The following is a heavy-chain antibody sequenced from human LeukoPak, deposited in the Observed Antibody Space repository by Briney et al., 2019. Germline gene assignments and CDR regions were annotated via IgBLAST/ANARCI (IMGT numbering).Heavy chain of an antibody. CDR3: ARVRGPTPIHYFDY. D-gene: IGHD4-23*01. Sequence: GASVKVSCKTSGYSFTNYDINWLRQAPGQGPEWMGWVNAATGNTGYAQQFQGRVSMTRDTSRTTAYMELRSLTSEDTAVYFCARVRGPTPIHYFDYWGQGSLVTVSP. V-gene: IGHV1-8*01. CDR2: VNAATGNT. J-gene: IGHJ4*02. CDR1: GYSFTNYD.